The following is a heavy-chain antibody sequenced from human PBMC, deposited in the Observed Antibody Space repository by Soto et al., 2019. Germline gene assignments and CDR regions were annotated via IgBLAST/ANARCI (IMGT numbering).Heavy chain of an antibody. D-gene: IGHD3-10*01. CDR1: GGSISSYY. J-gene: IGHJ5*02. CDR3: ARFRTVRGVIIGRFDP. V-gene: IGHV4-59*08. CDR2: IYYSGST. Sequence: QVQLQESGPGLVKPSETLSLTCTVSGGSISSYYWSWIRQPPGKGLEWIGYIYYSGSTNYNPSLKSRVTISVDTSKNQFSLKLSSVTAADTAVYYCARFRTVRGVIIGRFDPWGQGTLVTVSS.